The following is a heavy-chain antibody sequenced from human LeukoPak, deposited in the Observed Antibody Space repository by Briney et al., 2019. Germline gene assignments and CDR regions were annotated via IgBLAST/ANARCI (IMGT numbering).Heavy chain of an antibody. V-gene: IGHV3-49*04. CDR1: GFSFGDYA. Sequence: GGSLRLSCTASGFSFGDYAMSWVRQAPGKGVEWGGLFRSNVYGGTTECAASVKGRFSISREDSKSIANVHMNSLKTDDTAVYFCTTSLRSGWYRGFDYWGQGTLVTVSS. CDR3: TTSLRSGWYRGFDY. D-gene: IGHD6-19*01. J-gene: IGHJ4*02. CDR2: FRSNVYGGTT.